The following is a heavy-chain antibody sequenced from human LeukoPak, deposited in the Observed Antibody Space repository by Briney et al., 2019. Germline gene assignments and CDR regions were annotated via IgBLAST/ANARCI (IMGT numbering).Heavy chain of an antibody. Sequence: GGSLSLSCAAPGFTFCDYYMSWIRQAPGKGMEWVSYISSSGSTIYYADSVKGRFTISRDNAKNSLYLQMNSLRAEDTAVYYCARETSLASSSWYNWFDPWGQGTLVTVSS. V-gene: IGHV3-11*01. J-gene: IGHJ5*02. CDR2: ISSSGSTI. CDR1: GFTFCDYY. CDR3: ARETSLASSSWYNWFDP. D-gene: IGHD6-13*01.